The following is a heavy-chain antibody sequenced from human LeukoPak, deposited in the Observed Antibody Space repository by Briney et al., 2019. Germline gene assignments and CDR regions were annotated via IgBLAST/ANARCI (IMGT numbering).Heavy chain of an antibody. CDR3: AREGSAAGLRDAFDI. D-gene: IGHD6-13*01. Sequence: SETLSLTCTVSGGSIISYYWSWIRQPPGKGLEWIRYIYYSGSTNYNPSLKSRVTISVDTSKNQFSLKLSSVTAADTAVYYCAREGSAAGLRDAFDIWGQGTMVTVSS. J-gene: IGHJ3*02. CDR1: GGSIISYY. CDR2: IYYSGST. V-gene: IGHV4-59*01.